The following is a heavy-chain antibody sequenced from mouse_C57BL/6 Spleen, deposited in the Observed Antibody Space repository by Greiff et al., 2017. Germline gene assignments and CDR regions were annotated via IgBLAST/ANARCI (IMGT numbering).Heavy chain of an antibody. CDR1: GYTFTSYW. J-gene: IGHJ3*01. V-gene: IGHV1-64*01. D-gene: IGHD2-4*01. Sequence: VQLQQSGAELVKPGASVKLSCKASGYTFTSYWMHWVKQRPGQGLEWIGMIHPNSGSTNYNEKFKSKATLTVDKSSSTAYMQLSSLTSEDSAVYYCASPYDYDEGAFAYWGQGTLVTVSA. CDR2: IHPNSGST. CDR3: ASPYDYDEGAFAY.